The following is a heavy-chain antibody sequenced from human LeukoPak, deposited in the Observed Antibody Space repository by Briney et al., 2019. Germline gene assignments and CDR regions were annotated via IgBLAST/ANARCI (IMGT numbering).Heavy chain of an antibody. D-gene: IGHD4-11*01. CDR3: ARVTLYSESALDY. CDR1: GLTFSDHY. Sequence: GASLRLSCAAAGLTFSDHYICWIRQAPGKGLESVSFISGSSQYTNTADSVRRRFTISSDNAKNLLYLQMNSLRTDDTADYYCARVTLYSESALDYWGQGTPVTVSS. J-gene: IGHJ4*02. CDR2: ISGSSQYT. V-gene: IGHV3-11*06.